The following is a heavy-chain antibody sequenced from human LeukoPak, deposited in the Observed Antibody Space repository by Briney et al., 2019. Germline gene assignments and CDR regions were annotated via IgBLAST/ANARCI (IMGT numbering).Heavy chain of an antibody. V-gene: IGHV3-30-3*01. CDR3: ARDRLRWELISSGMDV. D-gene: IGHD3-10*01. CDR1: GFTFSSYA. J-gene: IGHJ6*02. CDR2: ISYDGSNK. Sequence: PGRSLRLSCAASGFTFSSYAMHWVRQAPGKGLEWVAVISYDGSNKYYADSVKGRFTISRDNSKNTLYLQLNSLRTEDTAVYYCARDRLRWELISSGMDVWGQGTTVTVSS.